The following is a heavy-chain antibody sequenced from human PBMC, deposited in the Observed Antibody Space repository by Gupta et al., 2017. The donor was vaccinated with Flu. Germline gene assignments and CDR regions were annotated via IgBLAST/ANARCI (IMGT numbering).Heavy chain of an antibody. D-gene: IGHD3-10*01. CDR1: GFSLSTSGMR. CDR3: AAGPDFFGEYFQH. CDR2: IDWDDDK. V-gene: IGHV2-70*04. Sequence: QVTLKESGPALVKPTQTLTLTCTFSGFSLSTSGMRVSWIRPPPGKALEWLARIDWDDDKFYSTSLKTRLTISKDTSKNQVVLTMINRDPVDTATYYCAAGPDFFGEYFQHWGQGTLVTVSS. J-gene: IGHJ1*01.